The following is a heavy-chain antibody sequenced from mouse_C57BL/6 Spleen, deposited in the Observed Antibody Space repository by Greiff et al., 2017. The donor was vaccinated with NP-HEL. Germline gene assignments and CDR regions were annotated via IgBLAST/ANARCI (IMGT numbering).Heavy chain of an antibody. Sequence: QVQLQQSGPELVKPGASVKISCKASGYAFSSSWMNWVKQRPGKGLEWIGRIYPGDGDTNYNGKFKGKATLTADKSSSTAYMQLSSLTSEDSAVYFCAKGAAQATPWGQGTLVTVSA. J-gene: IGHJ3*01. D-gene: IGHD3-2*02. V-gene: IGHV1-82*01. CDR2: IYPGDGDT. CDR1: GYAFSSSW. CDR3: AKGAAQATP.